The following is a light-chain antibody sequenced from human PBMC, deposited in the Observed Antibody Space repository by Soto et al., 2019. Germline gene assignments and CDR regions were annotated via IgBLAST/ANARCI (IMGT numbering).Light chain of an antibody. CDR3: AAWDDSLNGLVV. CDR2: TNN. V-gene: IGLV1-44*01. Sequence: QSVLTQPPSASGTPGPRVTISCSGSGSNIGSNTVIWYQQVPAAAPKLLIDTNNQRPSGVPDRFSGSKSGTSASLAIRGLQSDDEADYYCAAWDDSLNGLVVFGGGTKLTVL. CDR1: GSNIGSNT. J-gene: IGLJ2*01.